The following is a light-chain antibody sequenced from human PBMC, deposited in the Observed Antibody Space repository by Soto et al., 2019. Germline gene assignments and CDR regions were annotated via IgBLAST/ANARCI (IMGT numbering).Light chain of an antibody. CDR2: KAS. J-gene: IGKJ1*01. CDR3: QQYSTYLGT. V-gene: IGKV1-5*03. CDR1: QSISGW. Sequence: DIQMTQSPSTLSASVGDRVTITCRASQSISGWLAWYQHKTGKAPKLLISKASSLESGVPSRFSGSESGTEFTLTISSLQPDDFETYYCQQYSTYLGTFGQGTKVEIK.